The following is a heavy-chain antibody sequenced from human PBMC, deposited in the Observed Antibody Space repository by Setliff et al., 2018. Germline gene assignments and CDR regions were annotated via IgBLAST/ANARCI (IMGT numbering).Heavy chain of an antibody. CDR3: ARDPYSSSWYNWFDP. CDR1: GYSFTTEG. J-gene: IGHJ5*02. Sequence: ASVKVSCKTSGYSFTTEGITWVRQAPGQGLEWMGWISAYNGNTNYAQKLQGRVTMTTDTSTSTAYMELRSLRSDDTAVYYCARDPYSSSWYNWFDPWGQGTLVTVSS. CDR2: ISAYNGNT. D-gene: IGHD6-13*01. V-gene: IGHV1-18*01.